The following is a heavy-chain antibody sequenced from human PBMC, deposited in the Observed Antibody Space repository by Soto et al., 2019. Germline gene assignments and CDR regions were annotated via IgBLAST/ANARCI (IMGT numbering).Heavy chain of an antibody. V-gene: IGHV1-69*13. Sequence: GASVKVSCKASGGTFSSYAINWVRQAPGQGLEWMGGIIPIFGTANYAQKFQGRVTITADESTSTAYMELSSLRSEDTAVYYCARGSRRGIAAAGPYFDYWGQGTLVTVSS. CDR3: ARGSRRGIAAAGPYFDY. CDR2: IIPIFGTA. J-gene: IGHJ4*02. D-gene: IGHD6-13*01. CDR1: GGTFSSYA.